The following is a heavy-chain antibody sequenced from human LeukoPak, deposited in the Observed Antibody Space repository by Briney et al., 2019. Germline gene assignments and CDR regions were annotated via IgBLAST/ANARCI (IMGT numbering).Heavy chain of an antibody. CDR2: ISNDRKNY. J-gene: IGHJ4*02. Sequence: PGGSLRLSCAASGFTFSSYAMHWVRQAPGKGLEWVAVISNDRKNYYYADSVKGRFTISRDNSKNTLYLQMNSLRTEDTAVYYCARGGSDWYFLDWGQGTLVTVSS. CDR3: ARGGSDWYFLD. D-gene: IGHD6-19*01. CDR1: GFTFSSYA. V-gene: IGHV3-30*14.